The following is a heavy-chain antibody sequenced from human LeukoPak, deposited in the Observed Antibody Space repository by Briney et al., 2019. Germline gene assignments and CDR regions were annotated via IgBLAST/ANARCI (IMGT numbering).Heavy chain of an antibody. V-gene: IGHV3-23*01. J-gene: IGHJ4*02. CDR3: AQVTFGGVIVGFDY. CDR1: GFTFSSYA. D-gene: IGHD3-16*02. Sequence: GGSLRLSCAASGFTFSSYAMSWVRQAPGKGLEWVSGISGSGGSTYYADSVKGRFTISRDNSKITLYLQINSLRADDTAVYYCAQVTFGGVIVGFDYWGQGTLVTVSS. CDR2: ISGSGGST.